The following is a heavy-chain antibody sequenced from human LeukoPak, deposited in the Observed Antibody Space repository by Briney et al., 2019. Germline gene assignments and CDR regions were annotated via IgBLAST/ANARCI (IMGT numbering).Heavy chain of an antibody. CDR3: ARADYGDFSIDY. Sequence: ASVKVSCKASGYTFTGYYMHWVRQAPGQGLEWMGWINPNSGGTNYAQKFQGRVTMTRDTSISTAYMELSRLRSDDTAVYYCARADYGDFSIDYWGQGTLVTVSS. V-gene: IGHV1-2*02. CDR2: INPNSGGT. CDR1: GYTFTGYY. J-gene: IGHJ4*02. D-gene: IGHD4-17*01.